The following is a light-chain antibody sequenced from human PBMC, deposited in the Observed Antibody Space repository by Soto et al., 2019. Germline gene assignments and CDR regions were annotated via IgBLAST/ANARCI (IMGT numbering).Light chain of an antibody. CDR2: SNN. Sequence: SVLTQPPSASGTPGRRVTIPCSGSSSNIGSNTVNWYQQLPGTAPKLLIYSNNQRPSGVPDRFSGSKSGTSASLAISGLQSEDEADYYCAAWDDSLNGYAFGTGTKVTVL. J-gene: IGLJ1*01. V-gene: IGLV1-44*01. CDR1: SSNIGSNT. CDR3: AAWDDSLNGYA.